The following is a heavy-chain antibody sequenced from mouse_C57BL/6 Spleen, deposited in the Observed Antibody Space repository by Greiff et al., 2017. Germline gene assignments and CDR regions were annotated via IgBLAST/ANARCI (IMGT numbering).Heavy chain of an antibody. J-gene: IGHJ3*01. V-gene: IGHV1-69*01. CDR2: LDPSDSYT. Sequence: QVQLQQPGAELVMPGASVKLSCKASGYTFTSYWMHWVKQRPGQGLEWIGELDPSDSYTNYNQKFKGKSTLTVDKSSSTAYMHLSSLTSDDSAVYYCARWGYDYDVWFAYWGQGTLVTVSA. CDR3: ARWGYDYDVWFAY. D-gene: IGHD2-4*01. CDR1: GYTFTSYW.